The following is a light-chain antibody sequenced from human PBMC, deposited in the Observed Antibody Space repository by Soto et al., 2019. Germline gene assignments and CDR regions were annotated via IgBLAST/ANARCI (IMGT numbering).Light chain of an antibody. CDR2: RNN. CDR1: SSNIGSNY. V-gene: IGLV1-47*01. J-gene: IGLJ2*01. Sequence: QSVLTQPPSASGAPGQRVTISCSGSSSNIGSNYVYWYQQLPGTAPKLLIYRNNQRRSGVPDRFSGSKSGTSVPLAISGLRSEDEGNYYCAAWDDSLSGVLFGGGTKLNVL. CDR3: AAWDDSLSGVL.